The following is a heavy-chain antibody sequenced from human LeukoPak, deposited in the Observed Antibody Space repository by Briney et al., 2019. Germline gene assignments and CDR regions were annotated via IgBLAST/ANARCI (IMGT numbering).Heavy chain of an antibody. CDR3: ARRKVATKWFDP. V-gene: IGHV4-59*08. CDR1: GGSISSDY. CDR2: IYYSGST. D-gene: IGHD5-12*01. J-gene: IGHJ5*02. Sequence: SETLSLTCTVSGGSISSDYWSWIRQPPGKGLEWIGYIYYSGSTDYNPSLKSRDTISVDTSKNQFSLKLNSVTAADTAVYYCARRKVATKWFDPWGQGTLVTVSS.